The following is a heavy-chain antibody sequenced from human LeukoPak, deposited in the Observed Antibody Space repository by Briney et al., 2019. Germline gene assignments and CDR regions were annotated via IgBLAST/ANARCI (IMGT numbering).Heavy chain of an antibody. D-gene: IGHD6-13*01. J-gene: IGHJ5*02. CDR2: INPNSGGT. CDR3: ARYSGPTIAAAGGNWFDP. CDR1: GYTFTGYY. V-gene: IGHV1-2*02. Sequence: GASVKVSCKASGYTFTGYYMHWVRQAPGQGLEWMGWINPNSGGTNYAQKFQGRATMTRDTSISTAYMELSRLRSDDTAVYYCARYSGPTIAAAGGNWFDPWGQGTLVTVSS.